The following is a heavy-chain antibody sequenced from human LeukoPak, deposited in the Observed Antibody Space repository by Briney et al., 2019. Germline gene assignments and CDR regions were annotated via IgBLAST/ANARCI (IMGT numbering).Heavy chain of an antibody. Sequence: SETLSLTCTVSGGSISSSTSYWGLIRQPPGKELEWIGSIYYSGSTSYNPSLKSRVTISVDTSKKQFSLKLDSVTAADTAVYYCARNASDSGTSYFDYWGQGTLVTVSS. CDR2: IYYSGST. CDR1: GGSISSSTSY. J-gene: IGHJ4*02. D-gene: IGHD1-26*01. V-gene: IGHV4-39*01. CDR3: ARNASDSGTSYFDY.